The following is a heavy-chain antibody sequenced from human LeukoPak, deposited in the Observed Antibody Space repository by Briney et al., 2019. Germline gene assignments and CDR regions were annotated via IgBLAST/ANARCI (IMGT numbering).Heavy chain of an antibody. CDR1: GYTFTGYY. CDR3: ARSVRNTMVRGGVNRYYMDV. Sequence: ASVKVSCKASGYTFTGYYMHWVRQAPGQGLEWMGWINPNSGGTNYAQKFQGRVTMTRDTSISTAYMELSRLRSDDTAVYYCARSVRNTMVRGGVNRYYMDVWCKGTRVTVSS. CDR2: INPNSGGT. V-gene: IGHV1-2*02. D-gene: IGHD3-10*01. J-gene: IGHJ6*03.